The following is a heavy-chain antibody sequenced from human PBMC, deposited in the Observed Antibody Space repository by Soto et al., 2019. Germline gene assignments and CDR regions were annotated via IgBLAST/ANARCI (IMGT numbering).Heavy chain of an antibody. CDR1: GYTFSDFY. CDR2: INPNSGGT. D-gene: IGHD2-2*03. Sequence: GASVKVSCKASGYTFSDFYMHWVRQAPGQGLEWMGWINPNSGGTNLAQKFQGRVTMTRDTSISTVYMELSSLRSDDTAVYYCARDLASTSPAWILRKYNWFDPWGQGTLVTVSS. CDR3: ARDLASTSPAWILRKYNWFDP. V-gene: IGHV1-2*02. J-gene: IGHJ5*02.